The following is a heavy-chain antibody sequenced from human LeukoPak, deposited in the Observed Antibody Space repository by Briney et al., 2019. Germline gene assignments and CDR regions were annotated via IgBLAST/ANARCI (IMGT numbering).Heavy chain of an antibody. CDR3: ARDAYYSSGTYYDY. J-gene: IGHJ4*02. D-gene: IGHD3-10*01. Sequence: GGSLRLSCAASGFTFSSYTMNWVRQAPGKGLEWVSFISSSSSNIYSADSVKGRFTISRDNAKNSLYLQMNSLRAGDTAVYYCARDAYYSSGTYYDYWGQGTLVTVPS. V-gene: IGHV3-21*04. CDR2: ISSSSSNI. CDR1: GFTFSSYT.